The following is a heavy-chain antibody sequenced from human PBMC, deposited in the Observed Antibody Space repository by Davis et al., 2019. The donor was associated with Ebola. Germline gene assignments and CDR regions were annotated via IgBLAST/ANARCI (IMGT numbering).Heavy chain of an antibody. V-gene: IGHV3-43*02. J-gene: IGHJ6*02. Sequence: GESLKISCAASGFTFDDYAMHWVRQAPGKGLEWVSLISGDGGSTYYADSVKGRFTISRDNAKNSLYLQMNSLRAEDTAVYYCAREWLRYDYYYYGMDVWGQGTTVTVSS. CDR3: AREWLRYDYYYYGMDV. CDR1: GFTFDDYA. CDR2: ISGDGGST. D-gene: IGHD5-12*01.